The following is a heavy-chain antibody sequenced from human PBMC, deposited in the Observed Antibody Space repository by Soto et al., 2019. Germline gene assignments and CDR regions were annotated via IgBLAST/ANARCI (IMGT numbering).Heavy chain of an antibody. D-gene: IGHD3-22*01. V-gene: IGHV4-4*02. J-gene: IGHJ4*02. CDR3: ARDYYFDSSGYLYYLDY. CDR2: IYHSGST. Sequence: ASETLSLTCAVSGGSISSSNWWSWVRQPPGKGLEWIGEIYHSGSTNYNPSLKSRVTISVDKSKNQFSLKLSSVTAADTAVYYCARDYYFDSSGYLYYLDYWGQGTLVTVSS. CDR1: GGSISSSNW.